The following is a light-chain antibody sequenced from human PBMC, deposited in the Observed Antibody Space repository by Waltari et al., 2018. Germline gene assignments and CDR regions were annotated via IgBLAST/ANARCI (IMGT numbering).Light chain of an antibody. Sequence: EIVLTQSPGTLSLSPGERATLSCRASQSVSSSYLAWYQQKPGQAPRPLIYGASSRATGIPDRFSGSGSGTDFTLTISRLEPEDXXVYYCQQYGSSPTTFGQGTKVEIK. CDR1: QSVSSSY. V-gene: IGKV3-20*01. J-gene: IGKJ1*01. CDR2: GAS. CDR3: QQYGSSPTT.